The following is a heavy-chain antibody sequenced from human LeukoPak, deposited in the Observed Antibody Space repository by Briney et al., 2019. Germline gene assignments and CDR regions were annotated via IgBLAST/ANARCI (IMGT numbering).Heavy chain of an antibody. J-gene: IGHJ4*02. CDR2: VSHRGGT. CDR3: AREMATDRAGFDY. D-gene: IGHD5-24*01. V-gene: IGHV4-34*01. CDR1: GGSLSGYY. Sequence: PETPSLTCAVYGGSLSGYYWSWIRQSPGKGLEWIGEVSHRGGTNYNASLKSRVTISVDTSKNQFSLKLSYVTAADTAVYHCAREMATDRAGFDYWGQGILVTVSS.